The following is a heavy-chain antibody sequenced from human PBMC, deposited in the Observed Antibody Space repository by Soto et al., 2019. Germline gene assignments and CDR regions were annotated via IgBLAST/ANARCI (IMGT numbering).Heavy chain of an antibody. J-gene: IGHJ4*02. V-gene: IGHV4-34*01. CDR1: GGSFSGYY. CDR3: ARLVVVAATPFDY. Sequence: QVQLQQWGAGLLKPSETLSLTCAVYGGSFSGYYWSWIRQPPGKGLEWIGEINHSGSTNYNPSLKSRVTISVDTSKNQFSLKLSSVTAADTTVYYCARLVVVAATPFDYWGQGTLVTVSS. CDR2: INHSGST. D-gene: IGHD2-15*01.